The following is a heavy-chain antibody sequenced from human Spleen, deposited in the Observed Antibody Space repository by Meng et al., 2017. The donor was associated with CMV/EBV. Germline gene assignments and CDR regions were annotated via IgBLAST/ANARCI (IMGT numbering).Heavy chain of an antibody. CDR3: ARVGYCSSTSCYSGGGMDV. Sequence: SETLSLTCAVYGGSFSGYYWSWIRQPPGKGLEWIGSIYYSGSTYYNPSLKSRVTISVDTSKNQFSLKLSSVTAADTAVYYCARVGYCSSTSCYSGGGMDVWGQGTTVTVSS. CDR2: IYYSGST. CDR1: GGSFSGYY. J-gene: IGHJ6*02. D-gene: IGHD2-2*01. V-gene: IGHV4-34*01.